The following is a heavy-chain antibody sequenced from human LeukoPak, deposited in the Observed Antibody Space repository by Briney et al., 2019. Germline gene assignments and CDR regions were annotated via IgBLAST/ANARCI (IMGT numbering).Heavy chain of an antibody. D-gene: IGHD6-13*01. Sequence: SETLSLTCTVSGYSISSGYYWGWIRQPPGKGLEWIGSIYHSGSTYYNPSLKSRVTISVDTSKNQFSLKLSSVTAADTAVYYCARGDSSSWYYWFDPWGQGTLVTVSS. V-gene: IGHV4-38-2*02. J-gene: IGHJ5*02. CDR2: IYHSGST. CDR3: ARGDSSSWYYWFDP. CDR1: GYSISSGYY.